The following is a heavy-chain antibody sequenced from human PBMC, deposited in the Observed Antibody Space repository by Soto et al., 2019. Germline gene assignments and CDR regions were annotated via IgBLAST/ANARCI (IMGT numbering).Heavy chain of an antibody. CDR3: AISPRFGELSRPIDY. V-gene: IGHV4-31*03. CDR2: IYYSGST. J-gene: IGHJ4*02. Sequence: QVQLQESGPGLVKPSQTLSLTCTVSGGSISSGGYYWSWIRQHPGKGLEWIGYIYYSGSTYYNPSLKIRVTTSVDTSKNQFALKLSSVTAADPAVYYCAISPRFGELSRPIDYRGQGTLVTVSS. D-gene: IGHD3-10*01. CDR1: GGSISSGGYY.